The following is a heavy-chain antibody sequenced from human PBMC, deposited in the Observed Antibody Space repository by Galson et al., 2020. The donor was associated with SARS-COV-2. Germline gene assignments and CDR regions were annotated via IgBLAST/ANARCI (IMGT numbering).Heavy chain of an antibody. Sequence: KMSGPTLVKPTQTLTLTCTFSGFSLSTTGVSVGWIRQPPGKALEWLALIYWDDDKSYSPSLGTRLTITKDTSKNQVVLTMTNMDPVDTATYYCANSRCLGDSCYFDYWGQGTLVTVS. CDR2: IYWDDDK. J-gene: IGHJ4*01. V-gene: IGHV2-5*02. CDR1: GFSLSTTGVS. D-gene: IGHD2-15*01. CDR3: ANSRCLGDSCYFDY.